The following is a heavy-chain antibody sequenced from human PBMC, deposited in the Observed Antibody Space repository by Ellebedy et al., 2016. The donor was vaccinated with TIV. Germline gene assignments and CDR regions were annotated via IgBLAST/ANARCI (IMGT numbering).Heavy chain of an antibody. CDR2: IKQDGSEK. D-gene: IGHD6-19*01. J-gene: IGHJ4*02. V-gene: IGHV3-7*01. Sequence: GESLKISCAASGFTFSNYWMNWVRQAPGKGLEWVANIKQDGSEKYYVDSVEGRFAISRDNAKNSMYLQMNSLRDEDTAVYYCARDQWLGRAYHFDYWGQGTLLTVSS. CDR1: GFTFSNYW. CDR3: ARDQWLGRAYHFDY.